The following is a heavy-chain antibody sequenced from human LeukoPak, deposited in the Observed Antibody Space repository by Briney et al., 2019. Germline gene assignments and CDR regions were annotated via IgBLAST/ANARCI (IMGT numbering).Heavy chain of an antibody. V-gene: IGHV4-39*01. CDR1: GGSISTSAFY. CDR2: IYDSGNE. Sequence: PSETLSLTCTVSGGSISTSAFYWGSIRQPPGKGLGLIGSIYDSGNEFYNPSLKSRVTISADTSKNQFSLKLNSVTAADTAMYYCARQISDYYYYYMDVWGEGITVTVSS. CDR3: ARQISDYYYYYMDV. D-gene: IGHD2/OR15-2a*01. J-gene: IGHJ6*03.